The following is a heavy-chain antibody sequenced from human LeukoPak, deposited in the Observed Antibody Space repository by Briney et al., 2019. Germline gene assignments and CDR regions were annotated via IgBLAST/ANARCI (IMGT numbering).Heavy chain of an antibody. J-gene: IGHJ4*02. CDR3: ARDGDY. CDR2: ISTSNGDT. V-gene: IGHV1-18*01. Sequence: GASVKVSCRASGYIFANYDITWVRQAPGQGLEWMGRISTSNGDTNYAQSLQGRVTMTTDTFTSTVYMELRSLRSDDTAVYYCARDGDYWGQGTLVTVSS. CDR1: GYIFANYD.